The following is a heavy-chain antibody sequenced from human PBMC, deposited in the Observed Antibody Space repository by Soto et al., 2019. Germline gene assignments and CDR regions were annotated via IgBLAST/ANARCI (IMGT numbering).Heavy chain of an antibody. CDR3: AAYSRGDSPH. V-gene: IGHV3-21*04. D-gene: IGHD2-21*01. CDR1: GFTFSTYK. Sequence: PGGSLRLSCAASGFTFSTYKMNWVRQAPGKGLEWVSSISSSSDYVHYADSVKGRFTISRDNAKNSLYLQMNSLRVEDTAVYYCAAYSRGDSPHWGQGTLVTVSS. J-gene: IGHJ4*02. CDR2: ISSSSDYV.